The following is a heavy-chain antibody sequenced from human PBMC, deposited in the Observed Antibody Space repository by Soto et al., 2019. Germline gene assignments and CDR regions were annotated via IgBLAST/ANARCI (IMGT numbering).Heavy chain of an antibody. D-gene: IGHD1-1*01. CDR1: GGSFSGYY. Sequence: SETLSLTCAVYGGSFSGYYWSWIRQPPGKGLEWIGEINHSGSTNYNPSLKSRVTISVDTAKNQFSLKLSSVTAADTAVYYCARGPGTPPGYRYYGMDVWGQGTTVTVSS. J-gene: IGHJ6*02. V-gene: IGHV4-34*01. CDR3: ARGPGTPPGYRYYGMDV. CDR2: INHSGST.